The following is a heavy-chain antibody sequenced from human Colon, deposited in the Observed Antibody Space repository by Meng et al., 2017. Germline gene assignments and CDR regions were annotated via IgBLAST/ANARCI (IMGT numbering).Heavy chain of an antibody. D-gene: IGHD2-8*01. CDR1: GFTFSSYA. V-gene: IGHV3-23*01. J-gene: IGHJ4*02. Sequence: GESLKISCAASGFTFSSYAMSWVRQAPGKGLEWVSAISGSGGSTYYADSVKGRFTISRDNSKITLYRQMNSLRAEDTAVYYCAKAADYGTNGVCHPNFYFWGQGTLVTVSS. CDR3: AKAADYGTNGVCHPNFYF. CDR2: ISGSGGST.